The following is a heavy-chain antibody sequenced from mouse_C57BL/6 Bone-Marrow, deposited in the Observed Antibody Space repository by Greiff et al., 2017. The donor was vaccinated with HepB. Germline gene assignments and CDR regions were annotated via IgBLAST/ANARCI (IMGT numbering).Heavy chain of an antibody. CDR1: GYSFTGYF. V-gene: IGHV1-20*01. D-gene: IGHD1-1*01. CDR2: INPYNGDT. CDR3: ARDRGGRGSSFFDY. Sequence: EVQRVESGPELVKPGDSVKISCKASGYSFTGYFMNWVMQSHGKSLEWIGRINPYNGDTFYNQKFKGKATLTVDKSSSTAHMELRSLTSEDSAVYYCARDRGGRGSSFFDYWGQGTTLTVSS. J-gene: IGHJ2*01.